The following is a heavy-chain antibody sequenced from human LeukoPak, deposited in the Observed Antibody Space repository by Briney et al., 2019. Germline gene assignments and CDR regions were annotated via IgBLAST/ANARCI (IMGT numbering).Heavy chain of an antibody. CDR3: AKATGENYCYYYMDV. CDR2: ISWDGGST. D-gene: IGHD7-27*01. V-gene: IGHV3-43D*03. J-gene: IGHJ6*03. Sequence: GGSLRLSCAASGFTFDDYAMHWVRQAPGKGLEWVSLISWDGGSTYYADSVKGRFTISRDNSKNSLYLQMNSLRAEDTALYYCAKATGENYCYYYMDVWGKGTTVTVSS. CDR1: GFTFDDYA.